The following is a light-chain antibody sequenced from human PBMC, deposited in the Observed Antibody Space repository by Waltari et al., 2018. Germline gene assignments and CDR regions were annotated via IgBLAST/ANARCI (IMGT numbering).Light chain of an antibody. CDR2: VVR. J-gene: IGLJ2*01. CDR3: SSYTANTRF. CDR1: CTDVVCENR. V-gene: IGLV2-18*02. Sequence: QSALTQPPSVSGSPGQSVTTSCPGPCTDVVCENRVSWSQQPPGTAPKLIIYVVRNRPSGVSHRFSGSRSGNTASLTISGLQAEDEADYYCSSYTANTRFFGGGTKLTVL.